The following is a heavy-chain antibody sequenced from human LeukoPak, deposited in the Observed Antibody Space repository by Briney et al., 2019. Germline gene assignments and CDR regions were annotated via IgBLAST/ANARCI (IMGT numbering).Heavy chain of an antibody. Sequence: GGSLRLSCAASGFTVTSNYMSWVRQAPGKGLEWVSAISRSGGSTYYADSVKGRFTISRDNSKNTLYLQMNSLRAEDTAVYYCARGEGVAATPMAYWGQGTLVTVSS. J-gene: IGHJ4*02. D-gene: IGHD2-15*01. CDR1: GFTVTSNY. V-gene: IGHV3-53*05. CDR3: ARGEGVAATPMAY. CDR2: ISRSGGST.